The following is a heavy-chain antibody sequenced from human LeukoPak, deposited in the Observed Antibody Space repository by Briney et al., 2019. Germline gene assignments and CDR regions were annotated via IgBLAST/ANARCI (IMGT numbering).Heavy chain of an antibody. CDR1: GGTFSSYA. CDR2: IIPIFGTA. J-gene: IGHJ4*02. V-gene: IGHV1-69*06. Sequence: SVKVSCKASGGTFSSYAISWVRQAPGQGLEWMGGIIPIFGTANYAQKFQGRVTITADKSTSTAYMELSSLRSEDTAVYYCAGDLSSGWYYFDYWGQGTLVTVSS. CDR3: AGDLSSGWYYFDY. D-gene: IGHD6-19*01.